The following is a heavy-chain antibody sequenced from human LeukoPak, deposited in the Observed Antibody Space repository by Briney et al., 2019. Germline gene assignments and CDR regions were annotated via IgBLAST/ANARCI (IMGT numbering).Heavy chain of an antibody. CDR2: IYENGGTT. CDR1: GFTFRSHA. J-gene: IGHJ4*02. Sequence: GGSLRLSCVGSGFTFRSHAMSWVRQAPEKGLEFVSGIYENGGTTYYADSVKGRFSISRDNSRNTLYLQMDGLRAEDAAVYYCAKVSPNYYYDSSGYYYLDYWGQGTLVTVSS. CDR3: AKVSPNYYYDSSGYYYLDY. D-gene: IGHD3-22*01. V-gene: IGHV3-23*01.